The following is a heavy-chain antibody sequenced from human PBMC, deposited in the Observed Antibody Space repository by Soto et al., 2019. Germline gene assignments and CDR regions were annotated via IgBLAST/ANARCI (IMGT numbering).Heavy chain of an antibody. CDR3: AKGSEAARQELDY. CDR1: GFTFSTYG. J-gene: IGHJ4*02. CDR2: ISIDGSNK. D-gene: IGHD6-6*01. Sequence: QVQLVESGGGVVQPGRSLRLSCAASGFTFSTYGMHWVRQAPVKGPEWVAVISIDGSNKYYADSVKGRFTISRDNSKNTLYLQMNSPRDDDTAVYYCAKGSEAARQELDYWGQGTLVTVSS. V-gene: IGHV3-30*18.